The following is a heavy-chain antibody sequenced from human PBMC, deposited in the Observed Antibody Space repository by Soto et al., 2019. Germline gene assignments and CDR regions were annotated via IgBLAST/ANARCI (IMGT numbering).Heavy chain of an antibody. CDR1: GGSISSSSYY. CDR3: ARRVSSSGWYYFDY. V-gene: IGHV4-39*01. D-gene: IGHD6-19*01. J-gene: IGHJ4*02. Sequence: SETLSLTCTVSGGSISSSSYYWGWIRQPPGKGLEWIGSIYYSGSTYYNPSLKSRVTISVDTSKNQFSLKLSSVTAADTAVYYCARRVSSSGWYYFDYWGQGTLVTVSS. CDR2: IYYSGST.